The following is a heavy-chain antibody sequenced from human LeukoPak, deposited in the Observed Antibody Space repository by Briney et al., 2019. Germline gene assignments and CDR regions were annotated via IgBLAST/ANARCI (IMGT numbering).Heavy chain of an antibody. CDR3: ARARFGSSGWTEYYYYYYMDV. J-gene: IGHJ6*03. Sequence: KPSETLSLTCTVSGGSISSYYWSWIRQPPGKGLEWIGSIYYSGSTNYNPSLKSRVTISVDTSKNQFSLKLSSLTAADTAVYYCARARFGSSGWTEYYYYYYMDVWGKGTTVTVSS. V-gene: IGHV4-59*01. CDR2: IYYSGST. CDR1: GGSISSYY. D-gene: IGHD6-19*01.